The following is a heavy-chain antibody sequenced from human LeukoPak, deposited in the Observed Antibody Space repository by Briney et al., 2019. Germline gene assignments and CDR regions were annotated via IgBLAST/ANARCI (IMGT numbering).Heavy chain of an antibody. J-gene: IGHJ3*02. CDR3: ARPLPRRYSSSWMDAFDI. V-gene: IGHV1-46*01. D-gene: IGHD6-13*01. CDR2: INPSGGST. Sequence: ASVKVSCKASGYTFTSYYMHWVRQAPGQGLEWMGIINPSGGSTSYAQKFQGRVTITTDESTSTAYMELSSLRSEDTAVYYCARPLPRRYSSSWMDAFDIWGQGTMVTVSS. CDR1: GYTFTSYY.